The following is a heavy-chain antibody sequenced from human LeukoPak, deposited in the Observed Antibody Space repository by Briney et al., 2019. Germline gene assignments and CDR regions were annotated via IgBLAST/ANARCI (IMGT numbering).Heavy chain of an antibody. CDR3: ARGSGYCSTTSCYIPY. Sequence: GASVKVSCKASGYTFTSYGISWVRQAPGQGLEWMGWISTYNGNSNYAQKFQSRVTMTTDASTNTAYMEVRSLRSDDTAVYYCARGSGYCSTTSCYIPYWGQGTLVTVSS. CDR2: ISTYNGNS. CDR1: GYTFTSYG. J-gene: IGHJ4*02. D-gene: IGHD2-2*02. V-gene: IGHV1-18*01.